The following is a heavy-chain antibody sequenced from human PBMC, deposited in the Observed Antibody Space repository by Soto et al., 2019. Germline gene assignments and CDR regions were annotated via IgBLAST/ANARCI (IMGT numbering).Heavy chain of an antibody. D-gene: IGHD4-4*01. CDR2: IYYSGST. J-gene: IGHJ5*02. V-gene: IGHV4-59*01. CDR1: GGSISSYY. CDR3: AREVTTPENWFDP. Sequence: SETLSLTCTVSGGSISSYYWSWIRQPPGKGLEWIGYIYYSGSTNYNPSLKSRVTISVDTSKNQFSLKLSSVTAADTAVYYCAREVTTPENWFDPWGQGTLVTVSS.